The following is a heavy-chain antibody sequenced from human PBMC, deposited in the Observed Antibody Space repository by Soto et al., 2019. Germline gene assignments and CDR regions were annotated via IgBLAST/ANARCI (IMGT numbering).Heavy chain of an antibody. V-gene: IGHV1-2*04. Sequence: ASVKVSCKASGYTFTGYYMHWVRQAPGQGLEWMGWINPNSGGTNYAQKFQGWVTMTRDTSISTAYMELSRLRSDDTAVYYCARSPIAVAGKGNYYGMDVWGQATTVT. CDR3: ARSPIAVAGKGNYYGMDV. J-gene: IGHJ6*02. CDR2: INPNSGGT. D-gene: IGHD6-19*01. CDR1: GYTFTGYY.